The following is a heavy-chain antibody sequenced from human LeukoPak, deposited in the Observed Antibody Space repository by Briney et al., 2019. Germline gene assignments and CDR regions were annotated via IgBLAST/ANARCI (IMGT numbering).Heavy chain of an antibody. J-gene: IGHJ5*02. CDR1: GYTFTGYY. V-gene: IGHV1-2*02. CDR2: INPNRGGT. Sequence: ASVKVSCKASGYTFTGYYMHWVRQAPGQGLEWMGWINPNRGGTNYAQKFQGRVTMTRDTSISTAYMELSRLRSDDTAVYCCARCSGTTRGWFDPWGQGTLVTVSS. D-gene: IGHD1-14*01. CDR3: ARCSGTTRGWFDP.